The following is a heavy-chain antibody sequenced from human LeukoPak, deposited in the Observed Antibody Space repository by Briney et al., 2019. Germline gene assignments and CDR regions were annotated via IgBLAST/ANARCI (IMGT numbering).Heavy chain of an antibody. D-gene: IGHD3-22*01. V-gene: IGHV4-34*01. J-gene: IGHJ4*02. CDR2: INHSGST. CDR3: SHKYYDSSGYWNYYFDY. CDR1: GGSFSGYY. Sequence: PSETLSLTCAVYGGSFSGYYWSWIRQPPGKGLEWIGEINHSGSTNYNPSLKSRVTISVDTSKNQFSLKLSSVTAADTAVYYCSHKYYDSSGYWNYYFDYWGQGTLVTVSS.